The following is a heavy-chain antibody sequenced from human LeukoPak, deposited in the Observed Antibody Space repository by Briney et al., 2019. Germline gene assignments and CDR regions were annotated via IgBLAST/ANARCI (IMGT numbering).Heavy chain of an antibody. CDR2: ISGSGGST. Sequence: PGGSLRLSCAASGFTFSSYGMSWVRQAPGKGLEWVSAISGSGGSTYYADSVKGRFTISRDNSKNTLYLQMNSLRAEDTAVYYCAKDQPIYYDIFAAFDIWGQGTMVTVSS. J-gene: IGHJ3*02. D-gene: IGHD3-9*01. CDR3: AKDQPIYYDIFAAFDI. CDR1: GFTFSSYG. V-gene: IGHV3-23*01.